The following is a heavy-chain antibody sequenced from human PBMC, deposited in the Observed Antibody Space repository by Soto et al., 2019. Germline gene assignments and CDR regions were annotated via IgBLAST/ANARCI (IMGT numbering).Heavy chain of an antibody. D-gene: IGHD5-12*01. Sequence: ASVKACCKAPGYTNASYDINWVRQATGQGLEWMGWMNPNSGNTGYAQKFQGRVTMTRNTSISTAYMELSSLRSEDTAVYYCCVGSGYCYYYYGLDFWRKGSTVTASS. CDR2: MNPNSGNT. CDR1: GYTNASYD. V-gene: IGHV1-8*01. CDR3: CVGSGYCYYYYGLDF. J-gene: IGHJ6*01.